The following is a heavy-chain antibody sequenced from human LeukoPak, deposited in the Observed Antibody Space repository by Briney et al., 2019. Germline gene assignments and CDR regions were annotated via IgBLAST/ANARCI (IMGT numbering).Heavy chain of an antibody. CDR3: ARQRGGYSYASPEYYFDY. CDR1: GGTFTSYA. D-gene: IGHD5-18*01. J-gene: IGHJ4*02. CDR2: IIPIFGTA. V-gene: IGHV1-69*13. Sequence: SVKVSCKASGGTFTSYAISWVRQAHGQGLEWMGGIIPIFGTANYAQKFQGRVTITADESTSTAYMELSSLRSEDTAVYYCARQRGGYSYASPEYYFDYWGQGTLVTVSS.